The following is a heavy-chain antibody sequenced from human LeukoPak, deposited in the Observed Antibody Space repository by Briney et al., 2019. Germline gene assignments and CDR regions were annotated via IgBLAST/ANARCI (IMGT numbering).Heavy chain of an antibody. CDR3: ARGCCSSTSCYFDY. CDR2: IYYSGST. V-gene: IGHV4-59*01. CDR1: GGSISSYY. Sequence: PSETLSLTCTVSGGSISSYYWRWIRQPPGKGLEWIGYIYYSGSTNYNPSLKSRVTISVDTSKNQFSLKLSSVTAADTAVYYCARGCCSSTSCYFDYWGQGTLVTVSS. J-gene: IGHJ4*02. D-gene: IGHD2-2*01.